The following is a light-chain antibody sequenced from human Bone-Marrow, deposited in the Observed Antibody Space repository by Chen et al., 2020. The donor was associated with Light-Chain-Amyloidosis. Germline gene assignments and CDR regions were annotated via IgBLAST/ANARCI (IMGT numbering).Light chain of an antibody. CDR3: QSADSSGTYEVI. Sequence: SYELTQPPSVSVSPGPTARITCSGDDLPTKYAYWYQQKRGQAPVLVIHRDTERPSGISERFSGSSSGTTATLTISGVQAEDEADYHCQSADSSGTYEVIFGGGTKLTVL. CDR2: RDT. CDR1: DLPTKY. V-gene: IGLV3-25*03. J-gene: IGLJ2*01.